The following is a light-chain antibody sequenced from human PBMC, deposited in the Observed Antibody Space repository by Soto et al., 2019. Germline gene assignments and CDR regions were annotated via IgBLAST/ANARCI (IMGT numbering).Light chain of an antibody. V-gene: IGKV3-11*01. CDR3: QQRSNWPPLT. J-gene: IGKJ4*01. Sequence: EIVLTQSPATLSLSLGERATLSCRASQSVNSSLAWYHHKPGQAPRLLIYDASNRATGIPARFSGSGSGTDFTLTISSLEPEDFAVYYCQQRSNWPPLTFGGGTKVEIK. CDR1: QSVNSS. CDR2: DAS.